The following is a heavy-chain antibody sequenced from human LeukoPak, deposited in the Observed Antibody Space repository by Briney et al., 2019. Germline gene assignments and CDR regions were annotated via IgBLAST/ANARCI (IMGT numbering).Heavy chain of an antibody. CDR3: AKDRPNYYGSNGHYYRRDGDY. J-gene: IGHJ4*02. Sequence: GGSLRLSCAASGFTFSSYAMSWVRQAPGKGLEWVSAISGSGGSTYYADSVKGRFTISRDNSENMLYLQMNSLRVEDTAVYFCAKDRPNYYGSNGHYYRRDGDYWGQGTLVTVSS. CDR1: GFTFSSYA. CDR2: ISGSGGST. D-gene: IGHD3-22*01. V-gene: IGHV3-23*01.